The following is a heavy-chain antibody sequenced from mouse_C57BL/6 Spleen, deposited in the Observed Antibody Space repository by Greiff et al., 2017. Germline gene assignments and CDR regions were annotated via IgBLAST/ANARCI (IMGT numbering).Heavy chain of an antibody. Sequence: VQLQESGAALVKPGASVKISCKASGYAFSSYWLNWVKQRPGKGLEWIGQIYPGDGDTNYNGKFKGKATLTADKSSSTAYMQLSSLTSEDSAVYFCARTISGLRDDWGQGTTLTVSS. V-gene: IGHV1-80*01. J-gene: IGHJ2*01. CDR3: ARTISGLRDD. CDR1: GYAFSSYW. CDR2: IYPGDGDT. D-gene: IGHD2-2*01.